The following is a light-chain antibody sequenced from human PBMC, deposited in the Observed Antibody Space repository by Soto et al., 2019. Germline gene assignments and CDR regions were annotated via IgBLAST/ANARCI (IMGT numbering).Light chain of an antibody. V-gene: IGKV3-20*01. CDR1: QNISSSY. CDR2: GAS. J-gene: IGKJ4*01. CDR3: QQYGTSPVLT. Sequence: EIVLTQSPGTLSLSPGERATLSCRASQNISSSYLAWYQQKPGQAPRVLIYGASSRPAGIPDRFSGSGSGTDFTLTISRMEPEDLAVYYCQQYGTSPVLTFGGGTKVEIK.